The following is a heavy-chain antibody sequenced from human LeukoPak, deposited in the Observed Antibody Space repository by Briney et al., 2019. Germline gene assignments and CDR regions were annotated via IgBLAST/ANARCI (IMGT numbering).Heavy chain of an antibody. CDR2: ISSXSSSI. D-gene: IGHD4-17*01. CDR1: GFTVXSXX. Sequence: NTGGSLRLSCAASGFTVXSXXXXGVXQXPGXXLXGXSSISSXSSSIYYADSVKGRFTISRDNAKNSLYLQMNSLRAEATAVYYCARDSTVTTSDAFDIWGQGTMVTVSS. V-gene: IGHV3-21*01. CDR3: ARDSTVTTSDAFDI. J-gene: IGHJ3*02.